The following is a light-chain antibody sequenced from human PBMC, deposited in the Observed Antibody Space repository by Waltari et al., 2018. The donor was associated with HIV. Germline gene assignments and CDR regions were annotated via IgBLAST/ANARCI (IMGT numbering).Light chain of an antibody. J-gene: IGLJ2*01. Sequence: QSALTQPPSASGSPGQSVTISCTGTSSDVGAYKYVSWYQQHPGKAPKLMIYEVTKRLSGVPDCSSGSKSGNTASLTVSGLQAEDEADYHCSSYATGNNVIFGGGTKLTVL. V-gene: IGLV2-8*01. CDR1: SSDVGAYKY. CDR2: EVT. CDR3: SSYATGNNVI.